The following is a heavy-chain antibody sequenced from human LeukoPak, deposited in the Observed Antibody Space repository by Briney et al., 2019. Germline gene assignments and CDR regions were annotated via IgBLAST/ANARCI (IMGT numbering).Heavy chain of an antibody. D-gene: IGHD3-3*01. J-gene: IGHJ3*02. V-gene: IGHV4-34*01. CDR2: INHSRST. CDR3: ARPPVDFWSGYYGDAFDI. CDR1: GGSFSGYY. Sequence: PSETLSLTCAVYGGSFSGYYWSWIRQPPGKGLEWIGEINHSRSTNYNPSLKSRVTISVDTSKNQFSLKLSSVTAADTAVYYCARPPVDFWSGYYGDAFDIWGQGTMVTVSS.